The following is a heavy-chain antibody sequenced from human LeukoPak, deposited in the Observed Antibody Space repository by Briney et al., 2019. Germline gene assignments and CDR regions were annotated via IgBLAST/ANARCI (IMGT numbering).Heavy chain of an antibody. J-gene: IGHJ4*02. Sequence: GGSLRLSCAASGFTFSSYAMSWVRQAPGKGLEWVAVIWYDGSNKYYADSVKGRFTISRDNSKNTLYLQMNSLRAEDTAVYYCARDSTTVTTGGVDYWGQGTLVTVSS. CDR1: GFTFSSYA. CDR2: IWYDGSNK. D-gene: IGHD4-17*01. V-gene: IGHV3-33*08. CDR3: ARDSTTVTTGGVDY.